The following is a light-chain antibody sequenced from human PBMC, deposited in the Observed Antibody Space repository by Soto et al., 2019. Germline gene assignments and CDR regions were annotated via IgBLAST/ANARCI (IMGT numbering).Light chain of an antibody. CDR1: QSVSSGY. Sequence: EIVLTQSPGTLSFSPGERATLSCRASQSVSSGYLAWYQQKPGQAPRLLLYGASSRATGIADRFSGGGSGTDFTLPIRSLPSEDFAVYFCQQYHTGPAFGRGTRVEL. V-gene: IGKV3-20*01. CDR2: GAS. J-gene: IGKJ4*02. CDR3: QQYHTGPA.